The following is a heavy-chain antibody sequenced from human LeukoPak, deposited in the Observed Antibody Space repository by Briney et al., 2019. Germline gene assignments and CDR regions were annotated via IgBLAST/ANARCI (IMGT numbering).Heavy chain of an antibody. V-gene: IGHV1-69*05. CDR1: GGTFSSYA. CDR2: IIPIFGTA. CDR3: ARGNYDSSGYSLYYYYYYMDV. Sequence: ASVKVSCKASGGTFSSYAISWVRQAPGQGLEWMGGIIPIFGTANYAQKFQGRVTITTDESTSTACMELSSLRSEDTAVYYCARGNYDSSGYSLYYYYYYMDVWGKGTTVTVSS. J-gene: IGHJ6*03. D-gene: IGHD3-22*01.